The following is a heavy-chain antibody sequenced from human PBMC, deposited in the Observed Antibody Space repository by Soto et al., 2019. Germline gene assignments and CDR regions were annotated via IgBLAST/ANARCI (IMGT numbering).Heavy chain of an antibody. Sequence: EVQLLESGGGLVQPGGSLRLSCAASGFTFASYSMTWVRQAPGKGLEWVSVISGRAGNTYYADSVKGRFTISRDTSKNTLYLHMSSLRAEDTALYYCAKDRYCSSTSCSSLDSWGQGTLVTVSS. J-gene: IGHJ4*02. CDR2: ISGRAGNT. CDR1: GFTFASYS. V-gene: IGHV3-23*01. CDR3: AKDRYCSSTSCSSLDS. D-gene: IGHD2-2*01.